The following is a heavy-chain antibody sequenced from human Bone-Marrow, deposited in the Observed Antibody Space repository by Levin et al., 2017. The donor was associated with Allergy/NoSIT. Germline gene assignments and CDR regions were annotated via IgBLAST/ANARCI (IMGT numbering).Heavy chain of an antibody. CDR1: GYSFTSYW. D-gene: IGHD6-13*01. CDR3: ARRIGTSWSNYDY. V-gene: IGHV5-51*01. J-gene: IGHJ4*02. CDR2: IYPGDSDT. Sequence: PGGSLRLSCKGSGYSFTSYWIGWVRQMPGKGLEWMGIIYPGDSDTRYRPSFQGQVTISADKSISTAYLQWSSLKASDTAMYYCARRIGTSWSNYDYWGQGTLVTVSS.